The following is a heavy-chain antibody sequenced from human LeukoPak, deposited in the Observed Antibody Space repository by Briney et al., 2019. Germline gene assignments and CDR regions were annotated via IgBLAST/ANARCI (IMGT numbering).Heavy chain of an antibody. J-gene: IGHJ3*02. CDR2: IYYSGST. CDR3: ANYDFWRLTAFDI. V-gene: IGHV4-59*08. D-gene: IGHD3-3*01. CDR1: GGSISSYY. Sequence: SETLSLTCTVSGGSISSYYWSWIRQPPGKGLEWIGYIYYSGSTNYNPSLKSRVTISVDTSKNQFSLKLSSVTAADTAVYYCANYDFWRLTAFDIWGQGTMVTVSS.